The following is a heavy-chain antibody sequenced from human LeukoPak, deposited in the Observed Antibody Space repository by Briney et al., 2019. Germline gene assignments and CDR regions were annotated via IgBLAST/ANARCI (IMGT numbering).Heavy chain of an antibody. J-gene: IGHJ6*02. V-gene: IGHV1-8*01. Sequence: GASVKVSCKASGYTFTGYDINWVRQAPGQGLDWMGWMNPNSGNTGYAQKFQGRVTMTRNTSISTAYMELSSLRSEDTAVYYCARHTAMVTHYYGMDVWGQGTTVTVSS. D-gene: IGHD5-18*01. CDR3: ARHTAMVTHYYGMDV. CDR1: GYTFTGYD. CDR2: MNPNSGNT.